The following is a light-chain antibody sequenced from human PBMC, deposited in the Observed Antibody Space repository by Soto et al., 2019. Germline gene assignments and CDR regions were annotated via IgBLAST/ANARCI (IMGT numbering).Light chain of an antibody. J-gene: IGKJ2*01. Sequence: IRLTQSPSSVSASVGDRVTITCRAIQRIDTWLAWYQQKPGKAPNLLIYGASNLQSGVPSRFSGSGSGTDFILTISSLQPEDFATYYCQQSNTFPYTFGQGTKLE. CDR3: QQSNTFPYT. CDR1: QRIDTW. CDR2: GAS. V-gene: IGKV1-12*01.